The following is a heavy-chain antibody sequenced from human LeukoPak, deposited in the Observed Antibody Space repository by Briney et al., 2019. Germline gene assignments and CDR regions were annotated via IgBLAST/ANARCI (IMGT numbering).Heavy chain of an antibody. CDR3: ASASTTVTTHYYYYMDV. Sequence: ASVTVSCKASGYTFTSYDINWVRQATGQGLEWMGWMNPNSGNTGYAQKFQGRVTMTRNTSISTAYMELSSLRSEDTAVYYCASASTTVTTHYYYYMDVWGKGTTVTISS. CDR2: MNPNSGNT. CDR1: GYTFTSYD. D-gene: IGHD4-17*01. J-gene: IGHJ6*03. V-gene: IGHV1-8*01.